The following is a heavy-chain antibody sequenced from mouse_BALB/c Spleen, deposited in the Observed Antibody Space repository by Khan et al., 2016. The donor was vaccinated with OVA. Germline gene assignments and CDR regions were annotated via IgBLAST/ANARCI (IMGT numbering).Heavy chain of an antibody. V-gene: IGHV3-2*02. CDR3: AGSGTISTVVVTDFDF. J-gene: IGHJ2*01. D-gene: IGHD1-1*01. CDR1: GYSITSDYA. Sequence: EVQLQESGPGLVKPSQSLSLTCTVTGYSITSDYAWNWIRQFPGNKLEWMGYITYSGSTSYNPSLTSRISITRDTSKNQFVLQLNYVTTEDTATYYCAGSGTISTVVVTDFDFWGQGTTLTVSS. CDR2: ITYSGST.